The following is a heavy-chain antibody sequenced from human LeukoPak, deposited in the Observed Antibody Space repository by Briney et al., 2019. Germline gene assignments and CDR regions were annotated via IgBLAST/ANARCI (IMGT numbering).Heavy chain of an antibody. J-gene: IGHJ4*02. V-gene: IGHV1-8*02. CDR2: MNTHNGST. CDR1: GGTFSSYA. Sequence: ASVEVSCKASGGTFSSYAISWVRQAPGQGLEWMGWMNTHNGSTGYAQKFQGRVTMTRSTSISTAYMELSSLRSDDTAVYYCARDFGEGHWGQGTLVTVSS. D-gene: IGHD3-16*01. CDR3: ARDFGEGH.